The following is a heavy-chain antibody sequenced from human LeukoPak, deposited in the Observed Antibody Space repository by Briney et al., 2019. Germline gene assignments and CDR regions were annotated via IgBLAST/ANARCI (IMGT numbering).Heavy chain of an antibody. D-gene: IGHD1-26*01. J-gene: IGHJ4*02. V-gene: IGHV3-7*03. CDR3: AKDRSIGTYYTFDS. CDR1: GFTFSTYW. CDR2: IEADGGEK. Sequence: GGSLRLSCAASGFTFSTYWMNWFRQTPGKGLEWVAKIEADGGEKDHVASVKGRFTISRDNSKNTLYLQMSSLTAKDTAVYYCAKDRSIGTYYTFDSWGQGTLVTVSS.